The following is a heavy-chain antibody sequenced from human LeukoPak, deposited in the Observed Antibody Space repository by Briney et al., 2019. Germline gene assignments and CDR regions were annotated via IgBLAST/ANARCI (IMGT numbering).Heavy chain of an antibody. CDR3: ARRVGYSYGWFSGSNFDY. Sequence: SETLSLTCAVYGGSFSGYYWSWIRQPPGKGLEWIGEINHSGSTNYNPSLKSRVTISVDTSKNQFSLKLSSVTAADTAVYYCARRVGYSYGWFSGSNFDYWGQGTLVTVSS. CDR2: INHSGST. D-gene: IGHD5-18*01. V-gene: IGHV4-34*01. CDR1: GGSFSGYY. J-gene: IGHJ4*02.